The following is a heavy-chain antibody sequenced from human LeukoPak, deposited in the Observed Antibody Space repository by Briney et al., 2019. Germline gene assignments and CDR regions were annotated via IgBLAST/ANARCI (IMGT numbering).Heavy chain of an antibody. Sequence: SVKVSCKASGYTFTSYGISWVRQAPGQGLEWMGWISAYNGNTNYAQKLQGRVTMTTDTSTSTAYMELRSLRSDDTAVYYCARAMITFGGVIVHLFDYWGQGPWSPSPQ. CDR1: GYTFTSYG. CDR3: ARAMITFGGVIVHLFDY. D-gene: IGHD3-16*02. CDR2: ISAYNGNT. V-gene: IGHV1-18*01. J-gene: IGHJ4*02.